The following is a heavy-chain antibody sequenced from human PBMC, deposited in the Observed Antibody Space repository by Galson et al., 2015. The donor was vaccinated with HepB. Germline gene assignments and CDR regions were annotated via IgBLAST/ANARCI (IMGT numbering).Heavy chain of an antibody. J-gene: IGHJ4*02. Sequence: SLRLSCAASGFTFSSYGMHWVRQAPGKGLEWVAVIWYDGSNKYYADSVKGRFTISRDNSKNTLYLQMNSLRAEDTAVYYCARDRERLGPDDCIGSSMIGYWGQGTLVTVSS. CDR3: ARDRERLGPDDCIGSSMIGY. CDR2: IWYDGSNK. CDR1: GFTFSSYG. V-gene: IGHV3-33*01. D-gene: IGHD6-6*01.